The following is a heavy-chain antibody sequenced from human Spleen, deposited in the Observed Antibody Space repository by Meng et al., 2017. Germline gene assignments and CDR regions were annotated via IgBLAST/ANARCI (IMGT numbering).Heavy chain of an antibody. CDR2: IIPIFGTA. Sequence: SVKVSCKASGGTFSSNAISWVRQAPGQGLEWMGGIIPIFGTANYAQKFQGRVTITADKSTSTAYMELSSLRSEDTAVYYCAREGTANYYYYGMDVWGQGTTVTVSS. D-gene: IGHD2-21*02. CDR3: AREGTANYYYYGMDV. J-gene: IGHJ6*02. V-gene: IGHV1-69*06. CDR1: GGTFSSNA.